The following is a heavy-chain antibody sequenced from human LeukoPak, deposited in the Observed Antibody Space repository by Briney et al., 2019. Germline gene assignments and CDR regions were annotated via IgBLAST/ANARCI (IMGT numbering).Heavy chain of an antibody. J-gene: IGHJ6*02. D-gene: IGHD6-19*01. Sequence: SETLSLTCGVYGGSFSGYYWGWIRQPPGKGLEWFWETHHTGSTNYNPSLKSRVTISVDTSKKQFSLNLSSMTAADTAVYYCARISDSGWPGGFSHYYGMDVWGQGTTVTVSS. CDR1: GGSFSGYY. V-gene: IGHV4-34*01. CDR3: ARISDSGWPGGFSHYYGMDV. CDR2: THHTGST.